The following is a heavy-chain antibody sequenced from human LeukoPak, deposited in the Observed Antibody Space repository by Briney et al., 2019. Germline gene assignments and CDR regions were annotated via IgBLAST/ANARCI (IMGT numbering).Heavy chain of an antibody. V-gene: IGHV4-4*09. J-gene: IGHJ4*02. Sequence: TSETLSLTCSVSGGSLTNYYWGWIRQPPGKGLEFIGYIHSDGTTNYDSSLQSRVAISLDTSKIQFSLRLYSVTAADTALYFCARLNFRGGDALHFDSWGQGTLVTVSS. CDR3: ARLNFRGGDALHFDS. D-gene: IGHD3-16*01. CDR2: IHSDGTT. CDR1: GGSLTNYY.